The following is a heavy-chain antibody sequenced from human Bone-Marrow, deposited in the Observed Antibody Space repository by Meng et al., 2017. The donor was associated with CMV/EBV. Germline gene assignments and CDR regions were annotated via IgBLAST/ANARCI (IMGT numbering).Heavy chain of an antibody. CDR3: ARERYYGSGSYSCWFDP. CDR1: GFTFSSYW. Sequence: GGSLRLSCAASGFTFSSYWMSWVRQAPGKGLEWVANIKQDGSEKYYVDSVKGRFTISRDNSKNTLYLQMNSLRAEDTAVYYCARERYYGSGSYSCWFDPWGQGTLVTVSS. CDR2: IKQDGSEK. D-gene: IGHD3-10*01. J-gene: IGHJ5*02. V-gene: IGHV3-7*01.